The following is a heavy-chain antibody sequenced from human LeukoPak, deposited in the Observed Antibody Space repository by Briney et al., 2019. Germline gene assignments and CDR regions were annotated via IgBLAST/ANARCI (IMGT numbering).Heavy chain of an antibody. V-gene: IGHV3-9*01. CDR2: ISWNSGSI. J-gene: IGHJ5*02. CDR1: GFTFDDYA. D-gene: IGHD6-19*01. CDR3: ARDPPNIAVLLFDP. Sequence: PGGSLRLSCAASGFTFDDYAMHWVRQAPGKGLEWVSGISWNSGSIGYADSVKGRFTISRDNSKNTLYLQMNSLRAEDTAVYYCARDPPNIAVLLFDPWGQGTLVTVSS.